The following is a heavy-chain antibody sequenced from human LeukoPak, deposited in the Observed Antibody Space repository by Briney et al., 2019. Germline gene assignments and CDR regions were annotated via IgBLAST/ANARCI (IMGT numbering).Heavy chain of an antibody. Sequence: GGSLRLSCAASGFAFTHSWMSWVRQAPGKGLEWVANIKQDGSEKYYVHSVEGRFTISRDNTKNSLSLQMNSLRGEDTAVYYCVRALGSSSADSWGQGTLVTVSS. CDR2: IKQDGSEK. V-gene: IGHV3-7*01. CDR1: GFAFTHSW. J-gene: IGHJ4*02. CDR3: VRALGSSSADS. D-gene: IGHD6-6*01.